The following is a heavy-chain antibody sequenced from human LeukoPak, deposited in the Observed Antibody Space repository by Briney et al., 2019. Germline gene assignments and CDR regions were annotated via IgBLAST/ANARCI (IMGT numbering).Heavy chain of an antibody. D-gene: IGHD1-26*01. CDR2: IVVGSGNT. CDR1: GFTFTSSA. Sequence: ASVKVPCKASGFTFTSSAMQWVRQARGQRLEWIGWIVVGSGNTNYAQKFQERVTITRDMSTSTAYMELSSLRSEDTAVYYCAAGRGATISYFDYWGQGTLVTVSS. CDR3: AAGRGATISYFDY. V-gene: IGHV1-58*02. J-gene: IGHJ4*02.